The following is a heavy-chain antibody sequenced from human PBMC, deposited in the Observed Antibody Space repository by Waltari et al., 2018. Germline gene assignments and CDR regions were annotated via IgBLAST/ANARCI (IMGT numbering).Heavy chain of an antibody. CDR1: GFTFSSYA. CDR2: MSGSGGTT. Sequence: EVQLVEFGGGLVQPGGSLRLSCTASGFTFSSYAMTWVRQSPGKGLEWVSVMSGSGGTTYYAESVKGRFSISRDNSKNTLYLQMNSLRADDTAAYYCANLPPYDRSSFFHYMDVWGKGTTVTVSS. V-gene: IGHV3-23*04. D-gene: IGHD6-6*01. J-gene: IGHJ6*03. CDR3: ANLPPYDRSSFFHYMDV.